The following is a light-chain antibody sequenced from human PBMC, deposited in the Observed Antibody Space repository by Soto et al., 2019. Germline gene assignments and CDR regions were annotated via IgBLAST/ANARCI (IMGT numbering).Light chain of an antibody. CDR2: GAS. CDR3: QQYNNSPEYT. CDR1: QSVSSRY. Sequence: EIVLTQSPGTLSLSPGERATLSCRASQSVSSRYLAWYQQKPGQAPRLLIYGASNRATGIPDRFSGSGSGTDFTLTISRLEPEDFAVYFCQQYNNSPEYTFGQGPSWRSN. V-gene: IGKV3-20*01. J-gene: IGKJ2*01.